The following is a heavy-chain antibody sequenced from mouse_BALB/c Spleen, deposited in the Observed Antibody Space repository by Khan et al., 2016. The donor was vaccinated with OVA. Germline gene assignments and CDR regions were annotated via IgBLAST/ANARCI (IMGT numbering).Heavy chain of an antibody. CDR3: STRYGSPFTY. D-gene: IGHD2-1*01. CDR1: DFNIKDTY. CDR2: IDPANGDT. J-gene: IGHJ3*01. V-gene: IGHV14-3*02. Sequence: EVQLKESGAELVKPGASVKLSCTASDFNIKDTYIHWVKERPEQGPEWIGRIDPANGDTKYDPKFQGKATITADTSSNTAYLQLSSLTSEDTAVYYCSTRYGSPFTYWGQGTLVTVSA.